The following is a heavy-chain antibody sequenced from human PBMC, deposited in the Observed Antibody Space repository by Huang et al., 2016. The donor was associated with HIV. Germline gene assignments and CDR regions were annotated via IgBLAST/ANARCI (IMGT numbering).Heavy chain of an antibody. D-gene: IGHD6-19*01. CDR3: VRDQGRLAVGGIDNWFDP. Sequence: QVRLQESGPGLVKPSETLSLSCTVSGDSVSSHYWGWIRHPPGMGLEWIGTVDDCGTTKYNPRLKSRITISVDTSKNGFSLNITSVSAADTAMYFCVRDQGRLAVGGIDNWFDPWGQGALVTVSS. CDR1: GDSVSSHY. V-gene: IGHV4-59*02. J-gene: IGHJ5*02. CDR2: VDDCGTT.